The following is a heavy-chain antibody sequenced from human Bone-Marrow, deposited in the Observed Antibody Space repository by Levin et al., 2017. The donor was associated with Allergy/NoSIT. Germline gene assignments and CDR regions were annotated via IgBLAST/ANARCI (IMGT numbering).Heavy chain of an antibody. V-gene: IGHV1-69*04. CDR3: ARGPLNFDSSGYFERYFDP. CDR2: IIPSHDVT. CDR1: GGTFSSHL. Sequence: ASVKVSCKASGGTFSSHLITWIRQAPGQGLEWMGRIIPSHDVTNYAQKFQGKVTITSDKTTSTAYMELTSLRSEDTAVYYSARGPLNFDSSGYFERYFDPWGQGTLVTVSS. D-gene: IGHD3-22*01. J-gene: IGHJ5*02.